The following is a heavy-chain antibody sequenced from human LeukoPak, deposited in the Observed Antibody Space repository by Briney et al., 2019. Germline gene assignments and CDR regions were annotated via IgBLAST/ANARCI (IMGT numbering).Heavy chain of an antibody. CDR1: RYTLPELS. Sequence: ASVKVSCMVCRYTLPELSMHWVRQAPGKGREWMGGFDPEDGETIYAQKFQGRVTMTEDTSTDTAYMELSSLRSEDTAVYYWATVGSRANWNDVASWIDPWGQGTLVTVSS. CDR3: ATVGSRANWNDVASWIDP. D-gene: IGHD1-1*01. J-gene: IGHJ5*02. V-gene: IGHV1-24*01. CDR2: FDPEDGET.